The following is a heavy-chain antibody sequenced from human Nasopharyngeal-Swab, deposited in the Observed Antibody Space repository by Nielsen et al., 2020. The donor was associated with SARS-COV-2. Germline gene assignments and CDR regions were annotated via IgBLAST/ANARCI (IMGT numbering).Heavy chain of an antibody. CDR2: IGANSGDT. CDR1: GYTFTGNH. Sequence: ASVQVSCKASGYTFTGNHIHWVRQAPGQGLEWMGWIGANSGDTNYAQKFQGRVTMTRDTSISTAYMELSSLNSDDTAVYYCARGATGFDFWGQGTMVTVSS. J-gene: IGHJ3*01. D-gene: IGHD1-26*01. CDR3: ARGATGFDF. V-gene: IGHV1-2*02.